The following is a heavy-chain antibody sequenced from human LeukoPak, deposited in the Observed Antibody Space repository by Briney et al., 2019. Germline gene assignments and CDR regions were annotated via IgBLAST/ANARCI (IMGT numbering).Heavy chain of an antibody. Sequence: GGSLRRSCAASGFTFSSYTRNWVRQAPGKGLEWVSSISSSSGYIYYVDSVKGRFTISRDNAKNLLYLQMKSLRAEDTAVYYCALGDLSKPFDYWGRGTLVTVSS. CDR1: GFTFSSYT. J-gene: IGHJ4*02. CDR3: ALGDLSKPFDY. D-gene: IGHD3-16*01. V-gene: IGHV3-21*06. CDR2: ISSSSGYI.